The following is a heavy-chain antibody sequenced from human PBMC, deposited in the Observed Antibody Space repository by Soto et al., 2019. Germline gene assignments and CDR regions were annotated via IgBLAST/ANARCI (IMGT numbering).Heavy chain of an antibody. CDR3: AKDGDFDDFVTGYYLTGHYFDY. D-gene: IGHD3-9*01. J-gene: IGHJ4*02. CDR2: ISAGGGSP. CDR1: GFIFNNYA. Sequence: PGGSLRLSCAASGFIFNNYAMSWVRQAPGKGLEWVSFISAGGGSPNYADSVKGRFTISRDNSKNMVYLQMNSLRAEDTAVYYCAKDGDFDDFVTGYYLTGHYFDYWGQGTPVTVSS. V-gene: IGHV3-23*01.